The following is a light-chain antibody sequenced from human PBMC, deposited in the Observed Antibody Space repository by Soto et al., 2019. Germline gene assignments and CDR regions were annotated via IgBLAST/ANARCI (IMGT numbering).Light chain of an antibody. Sequence: SYELTQPPSVSVSPGQAARITCSGDALPKKYAYWYQQRSGLAPVLVIYGDSKRPSGIPESFSGSSSGTMATLTITGAQVEDEADYYCYSTDISGNHGVFGGGTKLTVL. CDR1: ALPKKY. J-gene: IGLJ3*02. V-gene: IGLV3-10*01. CDR2: GDS. CDR3: YSTDISGNHGV.